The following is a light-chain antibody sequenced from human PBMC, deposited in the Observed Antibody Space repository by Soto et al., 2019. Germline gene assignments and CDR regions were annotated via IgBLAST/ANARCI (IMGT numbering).Light chain of an antibody. CDR2: DAS. CDR1: HSVGIN. Sequence: VMTQSPTSLCLSPVERGXXSCRASHSVGINLAWYQQNPGQAPRLLIYDASTRATGVPARFSGSGSGTDFTLTISRLEPEDFAVYYCQHYVSSPITFGQGTRLEIK. CDR3: QHYVSSPIT. V-gene: IGKV3-20*01. J-gene: IGKJ5*01.